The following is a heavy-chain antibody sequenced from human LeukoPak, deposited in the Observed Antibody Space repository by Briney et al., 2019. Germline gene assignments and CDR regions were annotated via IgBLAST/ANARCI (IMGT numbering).Heavy chain of an antibody. Sequence: SETLSLTCTVSGGSISNYYWIWIRQPPGRGLEWIGFIYYNGKTNYNPSLKSRVTISEDWSKNQSSLKLTSVTAPDTAVYYCARGVTGSGSTPNFWGQGTLVTVSS. V-gene: IGHV4-59*01. CDR3: ARGVTGSGSTPNF. D-gene: IGHD1-26*01. CDR1: GGSISNYY. J-gene: IGHJ4*02. CDR2: IYYNGKT.